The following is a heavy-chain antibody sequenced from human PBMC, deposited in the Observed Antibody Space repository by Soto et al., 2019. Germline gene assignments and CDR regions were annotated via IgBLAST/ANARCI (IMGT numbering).Heavy chain of an antibody. CDR1: GGSISSYY. Sequence: SETLSLTCTVSGGSISSYYWSWIRQPPGKGLEWIGHIYYSGSTNYNPSLKSRVTISVDTSKNQFSLKLSSVTAADTAVYYCARGFCGERNYYDSSGYYYDYWGQGTLVTVSS. D-gene: IGHD3-22*01. J-gene: IGHJ4*02. CDR2: IYYSGST. V-gene: IGHV4-59*01. CDR3: ARGFCGERNYYDSSGYYYDY.